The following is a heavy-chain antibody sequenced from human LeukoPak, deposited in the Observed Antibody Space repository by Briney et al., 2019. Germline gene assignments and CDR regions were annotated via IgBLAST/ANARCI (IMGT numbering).Heavy chain of an antibody. J-gene: IGHJ5*02. CDR1: GFTFSDYY. V-gene: IGHV3-11*01. D-gene: IGHD3-10*01. Sequence: GGSLRLSCAASGFTFSDYYMSWIRQAPGKGLEWVSYISSSGSTIYYADSVKGRFTISRDNAKNSLYLQMNSLRAEDTAVYYCARDTRYYYGSGSSNWFDPWGQGTLVTVSS. CDR2: ISSSGSTI. CDR3: ARDTRYYYGSGSSNWFDP.